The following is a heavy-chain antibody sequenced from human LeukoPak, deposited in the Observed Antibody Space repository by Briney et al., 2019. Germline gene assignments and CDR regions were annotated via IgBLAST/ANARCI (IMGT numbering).Heavy chain of an antibody. CDR2: TYSGGST. Sequence: GGSLRLSCAASGFTVGTNYMSWVRQAPGKGLEWVSITYSGGSTYYADSVKGRFTISRDNSKNTLYLQMNSLRAEDTAVYYCARDLPVVYWGQGTLVTVSS. V-gene: IGHV3-53*01. CDR1: GFTVGTNY. J-gene: IGHJ4*02. CDR3: ARDLPVVY. D-gene: IGHD4-23*01.